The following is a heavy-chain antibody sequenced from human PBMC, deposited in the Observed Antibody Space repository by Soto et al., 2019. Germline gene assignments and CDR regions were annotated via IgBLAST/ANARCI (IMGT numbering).Heavy chain of an antibody. CDR1: GFTFSSYA. CDR3: AKDRTNWNDVCVNEY. CDR2: ISGSGGST. J-gene: IGHJ4*02. Sequence: EVQLLESGGGLVQPGGSLRLSCAASGFTFSSYAMSWVRQAPGKGLAWVSAISGSGGSTYYADSVKGRFTISRDNTKNTLYQQMNSQSAEDTAVYYCAKDRTNWNDVCVNEYWGQENLVTDSS. D-gene: IGHD1-1*01. V-gene: IGHV3-23*01.